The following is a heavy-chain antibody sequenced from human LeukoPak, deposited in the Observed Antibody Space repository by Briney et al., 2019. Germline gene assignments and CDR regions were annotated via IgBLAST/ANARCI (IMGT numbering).Heavy chain of an antibody. CDR1: GFTFDDYA. V-gene: IGHV3-9*01. D-gene: IGHD7-27*01. Sequence: GRSLRLSCAASGFTFDDYAMHWVRQAPGKGLEWVSGISWNSGSIGYADSVKGRFTISRDNAKNSLYLQMNSLRAEDTALYYCAKATGAGDAFDIWGQGTMVTVSS. CDR2: ISWNSGSI. J-gene: IGHJ3*02. CDR3: AKATGAGDAFDI.